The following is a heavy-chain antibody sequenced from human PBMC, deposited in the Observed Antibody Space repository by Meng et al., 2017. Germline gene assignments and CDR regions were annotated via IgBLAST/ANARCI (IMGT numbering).Heavy chain of an antibody. CDR2: ITKDGSRK. J-gene: IGHJ4*02. CDR1: GVTVSSYA. Sequence: VQRVEAGGGLFQPGRSLRLSGAASGVTVSSYAMHWVRQAPGKGLEWVACITKDGSRKYYLGSVRGRFTISRDNSKNTLYLEMNSLRSEDTALYYCARDFDYWGQGTLVTVSS. CDR3: ARDFDY. V-gene: IGHV3-30*01.